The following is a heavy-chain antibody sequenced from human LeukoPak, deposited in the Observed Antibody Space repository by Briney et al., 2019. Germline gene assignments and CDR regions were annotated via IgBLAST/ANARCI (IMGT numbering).Heavy chain of an antibody. CDR2: ISSSSSYI. V-gene: IGHV3-21*01. Sequence: GGSLRLSCAASGFTFSSYSMNWVRQAPGKGLEWVSSISSSSSYIYYADSVKGRFTISRDNAKNTLYLQMNSLRVDDTAVYYCVRDPEQWELTTDYWGQGTLVTVSS. CDR1: GFTFSSYS. D-gene: IGHD1-26*01. J-gene: IGHJ4*02. CDR3: VRDPEQWELTTDY.